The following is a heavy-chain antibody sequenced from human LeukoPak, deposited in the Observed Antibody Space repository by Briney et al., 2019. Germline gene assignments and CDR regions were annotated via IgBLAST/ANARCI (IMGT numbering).Heavy chain of an antibody. CDR3: AKAPFLAAAGTVWFDP. D-gene: IGHD6-13*01. CDR1: GFTFSSYA. V-gene: IGHV3-23*01. J-gene: IGHJ5*02. Sequence: TGGSLRLSCAASGFTFSSYAMSWVRQPPGKGLEWVAAISGSGGSTYYADSVKGRFTISRDNSKNTLYLQMNSLRAEDTAVYYCAKAPFLAAAGTVWFDPWGQGTLVTVSS. CDR2: ISGSGGST.